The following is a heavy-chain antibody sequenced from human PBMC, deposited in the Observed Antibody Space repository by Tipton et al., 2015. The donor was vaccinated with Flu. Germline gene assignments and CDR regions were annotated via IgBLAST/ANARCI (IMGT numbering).Heavy chain of an antibody. D-gene: IGHD2-2*01. CDR2: ITGGGVSA. CDR1: GFTFSSYA. J-gene: IGHJ5*02. V-gene: IGHV3-23*01. Sequence: SLRLSCVVSGFTFSSYAMGWVRQAPGKGLEWVSAITGGGVSAYFADSVKGRFTVSRDNSKNTLYLQMDSLRVDDTAVYYCAKQSAYCSISSCYLSGRGWFDPWGQGTLVTVSS. CDR3: AKQSAYCSISSCYLSGRGWFDP.